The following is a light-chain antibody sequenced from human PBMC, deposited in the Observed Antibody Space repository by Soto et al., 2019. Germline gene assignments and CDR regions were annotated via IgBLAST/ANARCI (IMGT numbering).Light chain of an antibody. CDR3: QSYDSSLSAVV. V-gene: IGLV1-40*01. CDR2: GNS. CDR1: SSNIGADYD. Sequence: VLTQPPSVSGAPGQRVTISCTGSSSNIGADYDVHWYQQLPGTAPKLLIYGNSNRPSGVPDRFSGSKSGTSASLAITGLQAEDEADYYCQSYDSSLSAVVFGGGTKLTVL. J-gene: IGLJ3*02.